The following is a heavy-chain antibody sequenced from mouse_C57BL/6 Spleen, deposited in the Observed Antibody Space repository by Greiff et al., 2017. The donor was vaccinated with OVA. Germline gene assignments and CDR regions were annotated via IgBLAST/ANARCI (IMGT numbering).Heavy chain of an antibody. Sequence: QVQLKQPGAELVMPGASVKLSCKASGYTFTSYWMHWVKQRPGQGLEWIGEIDPSDSYTNYNQKFKGKSTLTVDKSSSTAYMQLSSLTSEDSAVYYCARKGVYYGNSKPYFDYWGQGTTLTVSS. CDR1: GYTFTSYW. CDR3: ARKGVYYGNSKPYFDY. D-gene: IGHD2-1*01. CDR2: IDPSDSYT. V-gene: IGHV1-69*01. J-gene: IGHJ2*01.